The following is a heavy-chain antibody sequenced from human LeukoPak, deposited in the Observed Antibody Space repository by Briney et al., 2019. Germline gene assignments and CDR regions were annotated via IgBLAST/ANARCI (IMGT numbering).Heavy chain of an antibody. CDR3: AREVYYYDSSGYGGNGAFGI. V-gene: IGHV1-18*01. J-gene: IGHJ3*02. D-gene: IGHD3-22*01. Sequence: ASVKVSCKASRYTFTSYGISWVRQAPGQGLEWMGWISAYNGNTNYAQKLQGRVTMTTDTSTSTAYMELRSLRSDDTAVYYCAREVYYYDSSGYGGNGAFGIWGQGTMVTVSS. CDR1: RYTFTSYG. CDR2: ISAYNGNT.